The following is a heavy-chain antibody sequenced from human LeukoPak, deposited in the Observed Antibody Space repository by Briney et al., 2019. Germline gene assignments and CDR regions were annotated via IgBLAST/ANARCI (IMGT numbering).Heavy chain of an antibody. D-gene: IGHD5-18*01. J-gene: IGHJ6*02. V-gene: IGHV3-30*18. Sequence: PGRSLRLSCAASGFIFSSYGMHWVRQAPGKGLEWVAVISYDGSNKYYADSVKGRFTISRDNSKNTLYLQMNSLRAEDTAVYYCAKNTADSYGMDVWGQGTTVTVSS. CDR3: AKNTADSYGMDV. CDR1: GFIFSSYG. CDR2: ISYDGSNK.